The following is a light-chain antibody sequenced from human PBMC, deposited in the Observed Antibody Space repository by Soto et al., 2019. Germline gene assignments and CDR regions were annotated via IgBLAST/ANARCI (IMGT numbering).Light chain of an antibody. V-gene: IGKV3-15*01. CDR2: RTS. CDR1: QDVAGD. J-gene: IGKJ1*01. Sequence: VTTQSPATLSVSPGERATLSCRASQDVAGDLAWYQQKPGQPPRLLIYRTSTRATGVPARFSGSGSGTDFTLTISSLQSEDFAVYYCQEYNGRSSFGQGTTVEIK. CDR3: QEYNGRSS.